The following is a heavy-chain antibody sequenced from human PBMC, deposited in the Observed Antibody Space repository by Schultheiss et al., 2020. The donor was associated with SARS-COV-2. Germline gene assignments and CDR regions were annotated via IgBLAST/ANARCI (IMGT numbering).Heavy chain of an antibody. CDR3: ARRGSSDYYSDY. CDR1: GYSFTSYW. CDR2: IYPGDSDT. V-gene: IGHV5-51*01. D-gene: IGHD3-22*01. J-gene: IGHJ4*02. Sequence: GESLKISCKGSGYSFTSYWIGWVRQMPGKGLEWMGIIYPGDSDTRYSPSLQGQVTISADKSTNTAYLQWSSLQASDTAMYYCARRGSSDYYSDYWGQGTLVTVSS.